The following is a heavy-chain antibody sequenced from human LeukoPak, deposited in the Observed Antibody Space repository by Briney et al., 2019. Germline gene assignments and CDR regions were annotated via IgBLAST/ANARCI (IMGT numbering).Heavy chain of an antibody. Sequence: SETLSLTCAVYGGSFSGYYWSWIRQPPGKGLEWIGEINHSGSTNYNPSLKGRATISVDSSKNQFSLKLTSVTAADTGVYYCARVPDFIARPCDSWGPGTLVTVSS. CDR3: ARVPDFIARPCDS. CDR1: GGSFSGYY. V-gene: IGHV4-34*01. D-gene: IGHD2-21*01. J-gene: IGHJ4*02. CDR2: INHSGST.